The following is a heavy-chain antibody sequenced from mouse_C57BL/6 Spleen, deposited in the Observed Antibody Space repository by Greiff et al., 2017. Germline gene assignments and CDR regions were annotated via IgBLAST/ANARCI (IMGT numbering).Heavy chain of an antibody. CDR1: GFTFSNYW. Sequence: EVKLMESGGGLVQPGGSMKLSCVASGFTFSNYWMNWVRQSPEKGLEWVAQIRLKSDNYATHYAESVKGRFTISRDDSKSSVYLQMNNLRAEDTGIYYCTGQRSSLDYWGQGTTLTVSS. D-gene: IGHD1-1*01. J-gene: IGHJ2*01. CDR3: TGQRSSLDY. CDR2: IRLKSDNYAT. V-gene: IGHV6-3*01.